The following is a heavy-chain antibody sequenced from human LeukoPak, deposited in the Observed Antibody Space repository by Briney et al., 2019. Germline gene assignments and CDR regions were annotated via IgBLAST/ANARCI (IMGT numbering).Heavy chain of an antibody. Sequence: SETLSLTCTVSGRSLSSSRYYWGRIRQPPGEGRECIGGSHNRWSTHYNPYRKSLVTISVETSKNQFSLKLSSVAAADTAVYYCARGYCSGGSCYSYYYYNYMDVWGKGTTVTVSS. CDR1: GRSLSSSRYY. V-gene: IGHV4-39*07. J-gene: IGHJ6*03. CDR2: SHNRWST. CDR3: ARGYCSGGSCYSYYYYNYMDV. D-gene: IGHD2-15*01.